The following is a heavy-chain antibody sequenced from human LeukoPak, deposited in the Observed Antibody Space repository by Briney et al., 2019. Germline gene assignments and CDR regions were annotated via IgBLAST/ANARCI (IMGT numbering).Heavy chain of an antibody. CDR2: IIPIFGTA. CDR1: GGTFSSYA. V-gene: IGHV1-69*05. D-gene: IGHD5-24*01. J-gene: IGHJ4*02. CDR3: ARGKHGYNYVRDFSLRY. Sequence: GASVKVSCKASGGTFSSYAISWVRQAPGQGLEWMGGIIPIFGTANYAQKLQGRVTITTDESTSTAYMELSSLRSEDTAVYYCARGKHGYNYVRDFSLRYWGQGTLVTVSS.